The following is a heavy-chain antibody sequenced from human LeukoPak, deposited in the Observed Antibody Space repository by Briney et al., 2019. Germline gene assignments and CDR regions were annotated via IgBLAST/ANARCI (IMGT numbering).Heavy chain of an antibody. Sequence: ASVKVSCKASGYTFTSYGISWVRQAPGQGLEWMGWISAYNGNTNYAQKLQGRVTMTTDTSTITAYMELRSLRSDDTAVYYCARDGAPSYIVVVPAAAYYGMDVWGQGTTVTVSS. CDR3: ARDGAPSYIVVVPAAAYYGMDV. CDR1: GYTFTSYG. CDR2: ISAYNGNT. V-gene: IGHV1-18*01. D-gene: IGHD2-2*01. J-gene: IGHJ6*02.